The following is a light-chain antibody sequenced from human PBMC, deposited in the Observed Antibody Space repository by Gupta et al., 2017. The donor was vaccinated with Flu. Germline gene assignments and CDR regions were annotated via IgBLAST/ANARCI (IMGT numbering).Light chain of an antibody. V-gene: IGKV1-39*01. J-gene: IGKJ2*01. CDR2: AAS. CDR3: QESYSTRYT. CDR1: QSITTF. Sequence: ITMTQSPTSLSASLGDRVTITCRASQSITTFLNWYQQNPGKGPKLLIYAASSLQSGVPSRFRGSGSGTDFTLTINGLQPEDFASYYCQESYSTRYTFGQGTKVEIK.